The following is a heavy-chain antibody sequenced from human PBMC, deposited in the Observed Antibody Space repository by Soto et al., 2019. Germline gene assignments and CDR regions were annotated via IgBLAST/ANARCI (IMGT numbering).Heavy chain of an antibody. Sequence: GGSLRLSCAASGFTFSSYGMHWVRQAPGKGLEWVAVIWYDGSNKYYADSVKGRFTISGDNSKNTLYLQMNSLRAEDTAVYYCARGPQHGDFDYWGQGTLVTVSS. D-gene: IGHD4-17*01. J-gene: IGHJ4*02. V-gene: IGHV3-33*01. CDR1: GFTFSSYG. CDR2: IWYDGSNK. CDR3: ARGPQHGDFDY.